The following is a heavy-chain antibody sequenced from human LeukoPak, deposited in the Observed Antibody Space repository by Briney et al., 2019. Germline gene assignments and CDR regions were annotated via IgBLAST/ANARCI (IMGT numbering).Heavy chain of an antibody. CDR1: GFTFRTYG. D-gene: IGHD6-19*01. CDR2: IPSDGSAK. V-gene: IGHV3-30*02. CDR3: AKDPVAGSKGGGADFDY. Sequence: GGSLRLSCAASGFTFRTYGMHWVRQTLGKGLEWVTFIPSDGSAKYYADSVKGRFTISRDNSKNTLYLQMNSLRGEDTAVYYCAKDPVAGSKGGGADFDYWGQGTLVTVSS. J-gene: IGHJ4*02.